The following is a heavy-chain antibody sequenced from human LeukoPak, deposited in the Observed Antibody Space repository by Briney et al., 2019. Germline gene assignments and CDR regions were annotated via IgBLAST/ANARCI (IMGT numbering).Heavy chain of an antibody. D-gene: IGHD3-9*01. CDR2: IYTGGST. J-gene: IGHJ6*03. CDR3: ARARRYYDVLTGYNSDYYMDV. Sequence: SETLSLTCTVSGASISSGNYYWSWIRQPAGKGLEWIGRIYTGGSTNYKPSLKRRVTISVDTSKNQFSLKLCSVTAADTAVYYCARARRYYDVLTGYNSDYYMDVWGKGTTVTISS. V-gene: IGHV4-61*02. CDR1: GASISSGNYY.